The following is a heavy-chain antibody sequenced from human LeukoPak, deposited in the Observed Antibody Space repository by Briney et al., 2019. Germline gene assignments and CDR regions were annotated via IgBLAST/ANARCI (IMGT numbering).Heavy chain of an antibody. J-gene: IGHJ4*02. V-gene: IGHV3-74*01. D-gene: IGHD3-22*01. CDR3: ARDFYYYDSSGYLDY. CDR2: INGDGSST. CDR1: GFSFSRYW. Sequence: GGSLRLSCAASGFSFSRYWMHWVRQAPGKGLVWVSRINGDGSSTSYADSVKGRFTISRDNAKNTLYLQMSSLRAEDTAVYYCARDFYYYDSSGYLDYWGQGTLVTASS.